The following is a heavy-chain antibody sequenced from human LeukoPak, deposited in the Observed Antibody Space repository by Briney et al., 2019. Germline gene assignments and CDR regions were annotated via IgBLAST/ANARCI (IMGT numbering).Heavy chain of an antibody. D-gene: IGHD5-24*01. CDR2: MNPNTGNT. CDR1: GYIFTSYD. CDR3: ARVGTDVSGLDDGFDI. Sequence: ASVKVSCKASGYIFTSYDINWVRQAPGQGLEWMGWMNPNTGNTGYAQKFQGRLTITRDTSISTAYMELSRLRFEDTAVYYCARVGTDVSGLDDGFDIWGQGTVVTVSS. J-gene: IGHJ3*02. V-gene: IGHV1-8*01.